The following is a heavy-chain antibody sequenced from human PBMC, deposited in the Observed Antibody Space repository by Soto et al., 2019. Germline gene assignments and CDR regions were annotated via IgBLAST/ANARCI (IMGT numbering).Heavy chain of an antibody. D-gene: IGHD2-2*01. CDR3: ARDSTYCSSTSCYVSEKYYYYGMDV. Sequence: EVQLVESGGGLVQPGGSLRLSCAASGFTFSSYSMNWVRQAPGKGLEWVSYISSSSSTIYYADSVKGRFTISRDNAKNSLYLQMNSLRDEDTAVYYCARDSTYCSSTSCYVSEKYYYYGMDVWGQGTTVTVSS. J-gene: IGHJ6*02. CDR1: GFTFSSYS. V-gene: IGHV3-48*02. CDR2: ISSSSSTI.